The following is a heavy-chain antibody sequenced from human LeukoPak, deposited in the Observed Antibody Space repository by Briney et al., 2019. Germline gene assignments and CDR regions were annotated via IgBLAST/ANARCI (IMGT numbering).Heavy chain of an antibody. J-gene: IGHJ4*02. CDR1: GGSFSGYY. V-gene: IGHV4-59*01. D-gene: IGHD5-18*01. CDR2: IYYSGST. Sequence: SETLSLTCAVYGGSFSGYYWNWIRQPPGKGLEWIGSIYYSGSTNYNPSLKSRVTISVDTSKNQFSLKLSSVTAADTAVYYCARALPHRYSYGYGAFDYWGQGTLVTVSS. CDR3: ARALPHRYSYGYGAFDY.